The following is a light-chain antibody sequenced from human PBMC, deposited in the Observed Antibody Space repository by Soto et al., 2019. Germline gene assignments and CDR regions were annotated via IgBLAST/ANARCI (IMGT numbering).Light chain of an antibody. J-gene: IGKJ1*01. CDR3: LQDYNYPRP. Sequence: AIQMTQAPSCLSASVGDRVTITCRASQGIRNDLGWYQQKPGKAPKLLIYAASSLQSGVPSRFSGSGSGTDFTLTISSLQPADFATYYCLQDYNYPRPFGQGTKVDIK. V-gene: IGKV1-6*01. CDR1: QGIRND. CDR2: AAS.